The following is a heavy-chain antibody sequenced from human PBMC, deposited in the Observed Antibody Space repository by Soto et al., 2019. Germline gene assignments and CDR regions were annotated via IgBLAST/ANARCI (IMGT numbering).Heavy chain of an antibody. Sequence: QVQLVESGGGVVQPGRSLRLSCAASGFTFSSYGMHWVRQAPGKGLEWVAVISYDGSNKYYADSVKGRFTISRDNSKNTLYLQLNSLRGDDRAVYSCARSPYSVSYLAYFDYWGQGTLVTVSS. V-gene: IGHV3-30*03. J-gene: IGHJ4*02. D-gene: IGHD1-26*01. CDR1: GFTFSSYG. CDR2: ISYDGSNK. CDR3: ARSPYSVSYLAYFDY.